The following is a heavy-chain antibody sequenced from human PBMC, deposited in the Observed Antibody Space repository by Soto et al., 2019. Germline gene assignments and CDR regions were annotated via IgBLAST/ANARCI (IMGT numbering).Heavy chain of an antibody. J-gene: IGHJ3*01. V-gene: IGHV3-30*18. D-gene: IGHD6-13*01. CDR1: GFTFNNYG. CDR3: AKDQGIAASHGVD. CDR2: ISNDGRDK. Sequence: QVQLVESGGGVVQPGTSLRLSCAASGFTFNNYGMHWVRQAPGTGLEWVATISNDGRDKYDADSVKGRLTISRDNSKNTLYLQMNSLRAEDTAVYYCAKDQGIAASHGVDWGQGTLVTVSS.